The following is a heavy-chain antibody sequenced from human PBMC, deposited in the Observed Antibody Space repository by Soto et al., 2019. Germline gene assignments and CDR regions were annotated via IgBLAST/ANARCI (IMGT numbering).Heavy chain of an antibody. CDR1: GFSFSRFW. CDR3: ATLNSFGSDY. Sequence: EVQLVESGGGLAQPGGSLRLSCVASGFSFSRFWMHWVRRAPGRGLVWVSRITGDGSITTYADSVRGRFTLSRDNAKSTVYLQMDSLRAEDTAVYYCATLNSFGSDYWGQGTPVTVSS. J-gene: IGHJ4*02. CDR2: ITGDGSIT. D-gene: IGHD5-18*01. V-gene: IGHV3-74*01.